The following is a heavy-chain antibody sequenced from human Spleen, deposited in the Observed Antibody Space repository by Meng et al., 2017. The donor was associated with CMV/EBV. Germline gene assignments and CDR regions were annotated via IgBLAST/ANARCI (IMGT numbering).Heavy chain of an antibody. Sequence: ASVKVSCKASGYTFTGYYMHWLRQAPGQGLEWMGWINPNSGDTIYAQNFQGRVTMTRDTSISTAYMELSRLKSDDTAVYYCARVSSAAGKRGVDFDYWGQGTLVTVSS. CDR2: INPNSGDT. J-gene: IGHJ4*02. CDR3: ARVSSAAGKRGVDFDY. V-gene: IGHV1-2*02. CDR1: GYTFTGYY. D-gene: IGHD6-13*01.